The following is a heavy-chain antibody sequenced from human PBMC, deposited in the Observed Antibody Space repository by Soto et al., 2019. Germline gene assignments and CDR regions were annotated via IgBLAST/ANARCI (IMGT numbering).Heavy chain of an antibody. Sequence: SETLSLTYDVYGGSFSGYYWSWIRQPPGQGLEWSGEINHSGSTNYNPSLKSRVTISVDTSKNQFSLKLSSVTAADTAVYYCARGLSSGWRNYYYYYGMDVWGQGTTVTVS. V-gene: IGHV4-34*01. CDR2: INHSGST. J-gene: IGHJ6*02. CDR1: GGSFSGYY. CDR3: ARGLSSGWRNYYYYYGMDV. D-gene: IGHD6-19*01.